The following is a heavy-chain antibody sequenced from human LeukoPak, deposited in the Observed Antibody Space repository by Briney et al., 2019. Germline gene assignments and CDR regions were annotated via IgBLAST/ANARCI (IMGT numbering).Heavy chain of an antibody. CDR1: GFTFHAYT. V-gene: IGHV3-43*01. CDR2: LRWDGVTT. Sequence: GGSLRLSCTASGFTFHAYTMHWVRQAPGKGPEWVSLLRWDGVTTYYADSVKGRFTISRDNSKNSLYLQMNSLTTGDTALYYCARDNTGSIDYWGQGTLVTVSS. J-gene: IGHJ4*02. CDR3: ARDNTGSIDY.